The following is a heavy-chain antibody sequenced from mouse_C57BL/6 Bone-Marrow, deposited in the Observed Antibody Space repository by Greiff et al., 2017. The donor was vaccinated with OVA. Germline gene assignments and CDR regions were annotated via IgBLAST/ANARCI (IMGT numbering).Heavy chain of an antibody. CDR3: ARWGQLRLWCAY. Sequence: EVQLQQSGPELVKPGASVKIPCKASGYTFTDYNMDWVKPSHGKSLEWIGDINPNNGGTIYNQKFKGKATLTVDKSSSKAYMESRSPTSEDIAVYYSARWGQLRLWCAYWGQGTLVTVSA. CDR2: INPNNGGT. J-gene: IGHJ3*01. CDR1: GYTFTDYN. V-gene: IGHV1-18*01. D-gene: IGHD3-2*02.